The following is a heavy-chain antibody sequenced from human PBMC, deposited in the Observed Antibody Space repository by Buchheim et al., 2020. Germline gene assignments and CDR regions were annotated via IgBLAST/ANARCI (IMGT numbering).Heavy chain of an antibody. CDR3: ARGNAGQWLVRRGGFDY. Sequence: QLQLQESGPGLVKPSQTLSLTCTVSGGSISSGGYYWSWIRQHPGKGLEWIGYIYYSGSTYYNPSLKSRVTISVDTSKNQFPLKLSSVTAADTAVYYCARGNAGQWLVRRGGFDYWGQGTL. CDR1: GGSISSGGYY. D-gene: IGHD6-19*01. CDR2: IYYSGST. V-gene: IGHV4-31*03. J-gene: IGHJ4*02.